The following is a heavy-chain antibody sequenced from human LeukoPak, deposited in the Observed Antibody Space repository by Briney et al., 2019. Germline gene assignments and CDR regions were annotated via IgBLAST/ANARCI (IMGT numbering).Heavy chain of an antibody. Sequence: PGGSLRLSCAASGFPFSTYSMHWVRQAPGKGLEWVAVMSSDGSNDNYANSVKGRFTISRDNSKNSLYLQMNSLRAEDTAVYYCARERVELLYNYFDYWGQGTLVTVSS. CDR3: ARERVELLYNYFDY. J-gene: IGHJ4*02. D-gene: IGHD1-26*01. V-gene: IGHV3-30*04. CDR1: GFPFSTYS. CDR2: MSSDGSND.